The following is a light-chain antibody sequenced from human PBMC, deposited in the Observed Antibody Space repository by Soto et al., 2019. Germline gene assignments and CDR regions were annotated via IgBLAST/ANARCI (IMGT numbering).Light chain of an antibody. V-gene: IGKV3-15*01. J-gene: IGKJ4*01. CDR2: DVS. Sequence: EIVMTQSPATLSVSPGASATLSCRASHRVSTYLAWYQQKPGQAPRLLIYDVSTRATAIPDRFSGSGSGTEFTLTISSLHCEDIAVYYCQQYNNWPLTFGGGTKVEIK. CDR1: HRVSTY. CDR3: QQYNNWPLT.